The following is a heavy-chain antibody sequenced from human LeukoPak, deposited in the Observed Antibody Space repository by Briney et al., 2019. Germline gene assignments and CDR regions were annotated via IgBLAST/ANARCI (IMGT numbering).Heavy chain of an antibody. CDR3: ARDPRGYFDY. V-gene: IGHV3-7*03. CDR2: IKQDGSEK. Sequence: GGSLRLSWAASGFTFSSYWMSWVRQAPGKGLEWVANIKQDGSEKYYVDSVKGRFTISRDNSENRLYLQMNSLRAEDTAVYYCARDPRGYFDYWGQGTLVTVSS. CDR1: GFTFSSYW. J-gene: IGHJ4*02. D-gene: IGHD3-10*01.